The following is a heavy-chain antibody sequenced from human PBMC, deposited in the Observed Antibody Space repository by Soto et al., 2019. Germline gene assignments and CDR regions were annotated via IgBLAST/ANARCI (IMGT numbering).Heavy chain of an antibody. V-gene: IGHV4-38-2*02. CDR2: VYLSGHT. J-gene: IGHJ4*02. Sequence: KPSETLSLTCTVSGYSVTSGSYWGWFRQPPEKGLEWIGSVYLSGHTYHNPSLMSRVTISIDTSKNQFSIKLTSVTAADTAVYYCARARIVVSGTIVDFWGQGTLVTVSS. CDR3: ARARIVVSGTIVDF. D-gene: IGHD1-7*01. CDR1: GYSVTSGSY.